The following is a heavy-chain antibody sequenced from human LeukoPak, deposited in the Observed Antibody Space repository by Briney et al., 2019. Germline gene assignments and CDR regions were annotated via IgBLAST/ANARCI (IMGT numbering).Heavy chain of an antibody. CDR3: AKERTMVRQFYFDY. CDR1: GFTFSSYA. V-gene: IGHV3-64*01. Sequence: GGSLRLSCAASGFTFSSYAMHWVRQAPGKGLEYVSAISSNGGSTYYANSVKGRFTISRDNSKNTLYLQMGSLRAEDMAVYYCAKERTMVRQFYFDYWGQGTLVTVSS. J-gene: IGHJ4*02. D-gene: IGHD3-10*01. CDR2: ISSNGGST.